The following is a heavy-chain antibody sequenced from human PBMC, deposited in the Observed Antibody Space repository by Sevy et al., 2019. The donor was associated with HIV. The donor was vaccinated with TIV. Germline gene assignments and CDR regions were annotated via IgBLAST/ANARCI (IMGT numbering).Heavy chain of an antibody. Sequence: ASVKVSCRASGYTFTTYDINWVRQATGQGLEWMGWMNPNNGNKGYAQKFQDRLTLTRETSISTAYLELSSLRSDDTALYFCARGFDGWDTSPGGLDVWGQGTTVTVSS. CDR1: GYTFTTYD. D-gene: IGHD1-26*01. CDR2: MNPNNGNK. J-gene: IGHJ6*02. CDR3: ARGFDGWDTSPGGLDV. V-gene: IGHV1-8*01.